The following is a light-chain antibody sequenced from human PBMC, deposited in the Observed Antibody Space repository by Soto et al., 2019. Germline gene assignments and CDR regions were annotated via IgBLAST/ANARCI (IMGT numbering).Light chain of an antibody. CDR3: SSYTSSSTYV. V-gene: IGLV2-14*01. CDR2: DVS. CDR1: SSDVGGYNY. J-gene: IGLJ1*01. Sequence: QSALTQPASVSGSPAQSITISCTGTSSDVGGYNYVSWYQQHPGKAPKLMIYDVSNRPSGVSNRVSGSKSGNTASLTISGLQTEDEAAYYCSSYTSSSTYVFGTGTKLTVL.